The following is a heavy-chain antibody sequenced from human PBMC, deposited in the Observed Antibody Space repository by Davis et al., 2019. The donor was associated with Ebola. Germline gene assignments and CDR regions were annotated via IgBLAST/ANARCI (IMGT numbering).Heavy chain of an antibody. D-gene: IGHD6-19*01. Sequence: HSQTLSLTCAISGDSVSSGGWNWIRQSPSRGLEWLGRTYYSSKWYNDYAVSVKSRITINPDTSKNQFSLHLNSVTPEDTAVYYCARGWLGSGMDVWGQGTPVTVSS. CDR3: ARGWLGSGMDV. CDR2: TYYSSKWYN. CDR1: GDSVSSGG. J-gene: IGHJ6*02. V-gene: IGHV6-1*01.